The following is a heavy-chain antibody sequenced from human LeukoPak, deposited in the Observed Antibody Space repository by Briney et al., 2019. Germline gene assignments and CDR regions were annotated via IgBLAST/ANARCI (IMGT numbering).Heavy chain of an antibody. CDR1: GGSFSGYY. CDR2: INHSGST. CDR3: ARRGAGIDY. D-gene: IGHD6-19*01. V-gene: IGHV4-34*01. Sequence: SETLSLTCAVYGGSFSGYYWSWIRQPPGKGLEWIGEINHSGSTNYNPSLKSRVTISVDTSKNQFSLKLSSVTAADTAVYYCARRGAGIDYWGQGTLVTVSS. J-gene: IGHJ4*02.